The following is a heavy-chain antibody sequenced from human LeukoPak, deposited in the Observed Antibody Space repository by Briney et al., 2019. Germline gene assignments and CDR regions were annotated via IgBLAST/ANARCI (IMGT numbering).Heavy chain of an antibody. J-gene: IGHJ2*01. V-gene: IGHV1-69*13. CDR2: IIPIFGTA. D-gene: IGHD6-19*01. CDR3: ARDLIHSSGGNWYFDL. Sequence: GASVKVSCKASGGTFSSYAISWVRQAPGQGLEWMGGIIPIFGTANYAQKFQGRVTITADESTSTAYMELSSLRSEDTAVYYCARDLIHSSGGNWYFDLWGRGTLVTVSS. CDR1: GGTFSSYA.